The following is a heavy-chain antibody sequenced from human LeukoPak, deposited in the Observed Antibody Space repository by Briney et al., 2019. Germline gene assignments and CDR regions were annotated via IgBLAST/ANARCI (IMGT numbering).Heavy chain of an antibody. V-gene: IGHV3-43D*04. CDR3: AKAGSNYGYSYYYYMDV. J-gene: IGHJ6*03. Sequence: GGSLRLSCAASGFTFDDYAMHWVRQAPGKGLEWVSLISWDGGSTYYADSVKGRFTISRDNSKNSLYLQMNSLRAEDTALYYCAKAGSNYGYSYYYYMDVWGKGATVTVSS. D-gene: IGHD4-11*01. CDR2: ISWDGGST. CDR1: GFTFDDYA.